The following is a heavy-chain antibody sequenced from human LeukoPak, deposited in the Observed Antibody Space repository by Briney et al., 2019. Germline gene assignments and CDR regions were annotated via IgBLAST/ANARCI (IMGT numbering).Heavy chain of an antibody. Sequence: GGSLRLCCAASGFTFSSYAMHWVRQAPGKGLEWVAVISYDGSNKYYADSVKGRFTISRDNSKNTLYLQMNSLRAEDTAVYYCARDGLGYCSGGSCFEVHYFDYWGQGTLVTVSS. CDR3: ARDGLGYCSGGSCFEVHYFDY. CDR2: ISYDGSNK. D-gene: IGHD2-15*01. V-gene: IGHV3-30*04. J-gene: IGHJ4*02. CDR1: GFTFSSYA.